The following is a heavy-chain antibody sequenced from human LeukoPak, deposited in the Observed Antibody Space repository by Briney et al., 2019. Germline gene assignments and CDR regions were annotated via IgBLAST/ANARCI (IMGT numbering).Heavy chain of an antibody. J-gene: IGHJ4*02. CDR2: ISSSGNAQ. CDR1: GFTFSDYS. V-gene: IGHV3-11*04. D-gene: IGHD1-26*01. CDR3: AKDKEVGAPSPDY. Sequence: GGSLRLSCEASGFTFSDYSMSWIRQAPGQGLEWISYISSSGNAQNYADSVKGRFTISRDNSKNTLYLQMNSLRAEDTAVYYCAKDKEVGAPSPDYWGQGTLVTVSS.